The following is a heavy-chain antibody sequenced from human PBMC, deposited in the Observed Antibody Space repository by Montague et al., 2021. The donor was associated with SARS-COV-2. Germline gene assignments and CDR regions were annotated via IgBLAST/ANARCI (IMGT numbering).Heavy chain of an antibody. CDR3: ARSTYCSGGSCERALLNY. V-gene: IGHV4-39*01. CDR2: IYYSGST. CDR1: GSSISSSSYY. Sequence: SETLSLTCTVSGSSISSSSYYWGWIRQPPGKGLEWIGSIYYSGSTYYNPSLKSRVTISVDTSKDQFSLKLSSVTAADTAVYYCARSTYCSGGSCERALLNYWGQGTLVTVSS. J-gene: IGHJ4*02. D-gene: IGHD2-15*01.